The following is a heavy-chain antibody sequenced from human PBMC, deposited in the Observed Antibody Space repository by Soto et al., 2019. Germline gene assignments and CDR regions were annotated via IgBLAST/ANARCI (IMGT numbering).Heavy chain of an antibody. CDR2: TIPILDVA. Sequence: QVQLVQSGAEVKKPGSSVKVSCKASGGTFSTSTFTWVRQAPGQGLEWMGRTIPILDVADYAQDFQGRVTITAXKXTXTXXMELTSMTSKDTAVYYCARDSPIGSTYSGYDAIDSWGQGTLVTVSS. CDR1: GGTFSTST. D-gene: IGHD5-12*01. J-gene: IGHJ4*02. CDR3: ARDSPIGSTYSGYDAIDS. V-gene: IGHV1-69*08.